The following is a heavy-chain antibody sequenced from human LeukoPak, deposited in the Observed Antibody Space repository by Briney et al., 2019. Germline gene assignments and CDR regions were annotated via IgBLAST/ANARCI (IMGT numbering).Heavy chain of an antibody. J-gene: IGHJ6*02. V-gene: IGHV3-30*18. CDR2: VSYDGRDE. Sequence: GGSLRLSCEGSGFTFSDYGMHWVRQAPGKGLEWVAVVSYDGRDEVYAESVKGRFTISRDNVKSILFLQMDNVRVEDSAEYFCVKDKGYSGRTSGIEVWGRGTTVVVS. D-gene: IGHD1-26*01. CDR1: GFTFSDYG. CDR3: VKDKGYSGRTSGIEV.